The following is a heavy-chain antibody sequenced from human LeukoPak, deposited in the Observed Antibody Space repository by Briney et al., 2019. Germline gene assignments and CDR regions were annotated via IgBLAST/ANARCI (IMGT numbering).Heavy chain of an antibody. D-gene: IGHD5-18*01. CDR1: GFTFNTHA. J-gene: IGHJ4*02. CDR2: INGNGAST. Sequence: GGSLRLSCAASGFTFNTHAMSWVRQAPGEGLEWVSGINGNGASTYYSDSVKGRFTISRDNSKNTLYLQMSSLRAEDTAVYYCAKDQGYSYYYLDYWGQGTLVTVSS. V-gene: IGHV3-23*01. CDR3: AKDQGYSYYYLDY.